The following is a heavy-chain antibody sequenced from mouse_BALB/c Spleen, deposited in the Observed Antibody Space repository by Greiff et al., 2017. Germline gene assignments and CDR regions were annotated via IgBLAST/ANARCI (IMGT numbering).Heavy chain of an antibody. CDR1: GFAFSSYD. J-gene: IGHJ2*01. Sequence: EVKLVESGGGLVKPGGSLKLSCAASGFAFSSYDMSWVRQTPEKRLEWVAYISSGGGSTYYPDTVKGRFTISRDNAKNTLYLQMSSLKSEDTAMYYCASSYYYGSSLDYWGQGTTLTVSS. CDR3: ASSYYYGSSLDY. V-gene: IGHV5-12-1*01. D-gene: IGHD1-1*01. CDR2: ISSGGGST.